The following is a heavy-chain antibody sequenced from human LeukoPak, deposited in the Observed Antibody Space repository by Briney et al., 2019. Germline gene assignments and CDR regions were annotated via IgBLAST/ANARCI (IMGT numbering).Heavy chain of an antibody. CDR2: IYSSGST. D-gene: IGHD4-23*01. CDR1: GCSISNYY. Sequence: SSETLSLTCTVSGCSISNYYWNWIRQPPGKGLEWIGYIYSSGSTYFNTSLTIRVTISVDPPRNQFSLNLTSVTAADTAVYYCARADYGGNSSAFNIWGQGTMVTVSS. CDR3: ARADYGGNSSAFNI. V-gene: IGHV4-59*01. J-gene: IGHJ3*02.